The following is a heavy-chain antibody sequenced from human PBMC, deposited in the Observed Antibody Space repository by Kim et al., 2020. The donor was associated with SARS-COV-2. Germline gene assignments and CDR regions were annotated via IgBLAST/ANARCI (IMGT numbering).Heavy chain of an antibody. V-gene: IGHV4-59*08. CDR3: AGTARGANFDY. CDR1: GISIRSYY. D-gene: IGHD1-26*01. J-gene: IGHJ4*02. CDR2: IFYTGSA. Sequence: SETLSLTCTVSGISIRSYYWSWIRQPPGKGLEWVGFIFYTGSANSNPSLRSQITISVDTSKNQFSLKLSSVTAADTAVYYCAGTARGANFDYWGRGALVTVSS.